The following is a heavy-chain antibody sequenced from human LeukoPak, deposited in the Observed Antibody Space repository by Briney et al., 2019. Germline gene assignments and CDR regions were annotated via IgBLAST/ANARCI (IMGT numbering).Heavy chain of an antibody. J-gene: IGHJ5*01. CDR1: GFTFSSYG. CDR2: IRYDGSNK. CDR3: ARGGYRSSSTGIDS. V-gene: IGHV3-30*02. D-gene: IGHD6-13*01. Sequence: GGSLRLSCAVSGFTFSSYGMHWVRQAPGKGLEWVAFIRYDGSNKYYADSVKGRFTISREDAKNSLYLQMNNLTPGDTAVYYCARGGYRSSSTGIDSWGQGTLVIVST.